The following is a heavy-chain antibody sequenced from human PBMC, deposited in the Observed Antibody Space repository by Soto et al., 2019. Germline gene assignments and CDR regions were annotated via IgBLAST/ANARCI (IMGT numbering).Heavy chain of an antibody. CDR3: TKGGIPRRYNIPKVDFDY. Sequence: GGSLRLSCAASGFIFSNYAMSWVRQAPGRRLEWVSAISGSGATTYYPDSVKGRFTISRDNSKNTLYLQMNNLRADDTAVYYCTKGGIPRRYNIPKVDFDYWGQESLVTVSS. CDR2: ISGSGATT. D-gene: IGHD1-1*01. V-gene: IGHV3-23*01. J-gene: IGHJ4*02. CDR1: GFIFSNYA.